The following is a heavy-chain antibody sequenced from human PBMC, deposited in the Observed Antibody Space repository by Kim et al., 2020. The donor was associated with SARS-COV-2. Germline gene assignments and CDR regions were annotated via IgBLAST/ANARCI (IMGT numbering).Heavy chain of an antibody. CDR1: GGTFSSYT. V-gene: IGHV1-69*02. Sequence: SVKVSCKASGGTFSSYTISWERQAPGQGLEWMGRIIPILGIANYAQKFQGRVTITADKSTSTAYMELSSLRSEDTAVYYCANFHHYGETHRTNWFDPWGQGTLVTVSS. D-gene: IGHD4-17*01. J-gene: IGHJ5*02. CDR3: ANFHHYGETHRTNWFDP. CDR2: IIPILGIA.